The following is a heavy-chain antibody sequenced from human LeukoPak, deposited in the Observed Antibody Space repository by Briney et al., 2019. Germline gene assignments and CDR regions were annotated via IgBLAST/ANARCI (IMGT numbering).Heavy chain of an antibody. CDR1: GGSISRGDYY. J-gene: IGHJ6*02. D-gene: IGHD1-26*01. CDR3: ARAAIVGASYYGMDV. V-gene: IGHV4-30-4*01. Sequence: PSETLSLTCTVSGGSISRGDYYWTWIRQPPGKGLEWIGYIHKSGGTSYTPSLKSRLTMSVDTSKNQFSLKLRSVTAADTAVYYCARAAIVGASYYGMDVWGQGTTVTVSS. CDR2: IHKSGGT.